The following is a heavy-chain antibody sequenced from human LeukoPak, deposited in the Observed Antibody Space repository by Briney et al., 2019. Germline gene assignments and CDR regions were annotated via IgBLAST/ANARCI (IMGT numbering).Heavy chain of an antibody. CDR1: GYTFTGYY. J-gene: IGHJ5*02. Sequence: ASVKVSRKASGYTFTGYYMHWVRQAPGQGLEWMGWINPNSGGTNYAQKFQGWVTMTRDTSISTAYMELSRLRSDDTAVYYCARGYCSGGSCYSGSEWFDPWGQGTLVTVSS. CDR2: INPNSGGT. V-gene: IGHV1-2*04. CDR3: ARGYCSGGSCYSGSEWFDP. D-gene: IGHD2-15*01.